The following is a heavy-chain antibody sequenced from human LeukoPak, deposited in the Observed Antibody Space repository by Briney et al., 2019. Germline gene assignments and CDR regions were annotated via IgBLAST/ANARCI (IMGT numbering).Heavy chain of an antibody. D-gene: IGHD3-10*01. CDR1: GFTFSSYS. J-gene: IGHJ6*02. CDR2: ISSSSSYI. CDR3: AGDIQKGITMVRAYYYGMDV. Sequence: GGSLRLSCAASGFTFSSYSMNWVRQAPGKGLEWVSSISSSSSYIYYADSVKGRFTISRDNAKNSLYLQMNSLRAEDTAVYYCAGDIQKGITMVRAYYYGMDVWGQGTTVTVSS. V-gene: IGHV3-21*01.